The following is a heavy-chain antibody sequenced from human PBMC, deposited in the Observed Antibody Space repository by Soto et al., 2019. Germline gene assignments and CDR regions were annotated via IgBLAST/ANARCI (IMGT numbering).Heavy chain of an antibody. CDR2: IYYARTT. Sequence: SENLSLTSTVSGGSVTGHYWRWIRQSPGKGLEWIGYIYYARTTSYTPSLNSRATISVDRSKNQFPLKLNSVTAADTAVYYCARHDAVPALRKGKGVWAQGTTVTVSS. CDR1: GGSVTGHY. D-gene: IGHD2-21*02. J-gene: IGHJ6*01. CDR3: ARHDAVPALRKGKGV. V-gene: IGHV4-59*02.